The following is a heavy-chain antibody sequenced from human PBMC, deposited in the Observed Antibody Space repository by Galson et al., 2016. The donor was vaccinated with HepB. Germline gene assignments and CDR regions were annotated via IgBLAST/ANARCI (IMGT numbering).Heavy chain of an antibody. CDR3: ARDSVFTLSKGVPFDH. CDR2: VSGAGPII. Sequence: SRRLPCPFAEFPFGNSGRHWFPQAPGMGLMWIPGVSGAGPIIAYADSVKGRFTISRDNAKDTIYLEMNGLRAEDTAVYYCARDSVFTLSKGVPFDHWGQGTPVTVSS. CDR1: EFPFGNSG. V-gene: IGHV3-74*01. D-gene: IGHD3-22*01. J-gene: IGHJ4*02.